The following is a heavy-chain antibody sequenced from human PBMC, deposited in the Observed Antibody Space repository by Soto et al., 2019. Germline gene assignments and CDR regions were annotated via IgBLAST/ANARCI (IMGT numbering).Heavy chain of an antibody. D-gene: IGHD3-3*01. J-gene: IGHJ6*02. CDR1: GFTFSSYW. CDR3: ARVWNYYYYGMDV. CDR2: IKQDGSEK. Sequence: GGSLRLSCAASGFTFSSYWMSWVRQAPGKGLEWVANIKQDGSEKYYVDSVKGRFTISRDNAKNSLYLQMNSLRAEDTAVYYCARVWNYYYYGMDVWGQGTTVTVSS. V-gene: IGHV3-7*01.